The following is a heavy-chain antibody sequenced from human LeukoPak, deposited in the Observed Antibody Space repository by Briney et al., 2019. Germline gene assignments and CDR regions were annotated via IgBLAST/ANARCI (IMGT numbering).Heavy chain of an antibody. D-gene: IGHD2-2*01. J-gene: IGHJ4*02. V-gene: IGHV3-30*02. Sequence: GGSLRLSRAASGFTYSSYGMHWVRQAPGKGLEWVAFIRYDGSNKYYADSVKGRFTISRDNSKNTLYLQMNSLRAEDTAVYYCAKDEYCSSTSCFNFDYWGQGTLVTVSS. CDR2: IRYDGSNK. CDR1: GFTYSSYG. CDR3: AKDEYCSSTSCFNFDY.